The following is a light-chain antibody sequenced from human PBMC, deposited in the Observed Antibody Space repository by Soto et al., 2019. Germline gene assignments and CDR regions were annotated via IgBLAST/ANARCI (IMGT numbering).Light chain of an antibody. CDR1: SSDVGGYNY. V-gene: IGLV2-14*01. CDR3: SSYPSSSTV. CDR2: DVS. J-gene: IGLJ2*01. Sequence: QSALPQPASVSGSPGQSITISCTGTSSDVGGYNYVSWYQQHPGKDPKLMIYDVSNRPSGVSNRVSGSKSGNTASLTISGLQAEDEADYYGSSYPSSSTVFGGGTKLTVL.